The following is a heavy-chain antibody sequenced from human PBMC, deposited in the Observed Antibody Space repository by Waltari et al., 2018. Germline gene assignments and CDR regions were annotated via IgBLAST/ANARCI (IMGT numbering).Heavy chain of an antibody. CDR1: GYKFTGYY. J-gene: IGHJ4*02. V-gene: IGHV1-2*06. D-gene: IGHD3-10*01. CDR3: ARGKYGSGVIGDY. Sequence: QVQLVQSGAEVKKPGASVKVSCKASGYKFTGYYIQWVRQAPGQGLEWVGRINPNSGGTNSAQKFQGRVTMTSDTSISTALMELSRLRSDDTAVYYCARGKYGSGVIGDYWGQGTRVTGSS. CDR2: INPNSGGT.